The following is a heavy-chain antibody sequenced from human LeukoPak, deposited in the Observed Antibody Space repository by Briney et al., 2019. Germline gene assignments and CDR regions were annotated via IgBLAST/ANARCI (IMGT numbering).Heavy chain of an antibody. D-gene: IGHD3-10*02. CDR1: GFTVSSNY. Sequence: GGSLRLSCAVSGFTVSSNYMSWVRQAPGKGLEWVAVVSYDGSNKYYADSVKGRFTISRDNSKNTLYLQMNSLRAEDTAVYYCANLELNYVGSAAFDYWGQGTLVTVSS. CDR2: VSYDGSNK. V-gene: IGHV3-30*18. J-gene: IGHJ4*02. CDR3: ANLELNYVGSAAFDY.